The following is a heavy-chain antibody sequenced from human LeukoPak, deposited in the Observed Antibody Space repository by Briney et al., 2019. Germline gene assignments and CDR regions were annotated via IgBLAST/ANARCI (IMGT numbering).Heavy chain of an antibody. CDR3: ARDYGDYALPYWYFDL. J-gene: IGHJ2*01. CDR2: INHSGST. D-gene: IGHD4-17*01. Sequence: SETLSLTCAVYGGSFSGYYWSWIRQPPGKGLEWIGEINHSGSTNYNPSLKCRVTISVDTSKNQFSLKLSSVTAADTAVYYCARDYGDYALPYWYFDLWGRGTLVTVSS. CDR1: GGSFSGYY. V-gene: IGHV4-34*01.